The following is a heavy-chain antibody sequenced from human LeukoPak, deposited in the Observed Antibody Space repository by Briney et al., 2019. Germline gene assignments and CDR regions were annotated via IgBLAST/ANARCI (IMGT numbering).Heavy chain of an antibody. D-gene: IGHD6-13*01. CDR3: AKRGIAAAASFDY. CDR1: GFTFSSYA. Sequence: PGGSLRLSCAASGFTFSSYAMSWVRQAPGKGLEWVSTISGNGDYTYYADSVKGRFTISRDNSKSTLYLQMNSLRADDTAVYYCAKRGIAAAASFDYWGQGTLVSVSS. J-gene: IGHJ4*02. CDR2: ISGNGDYT. V-gene: IGHV3-23*01.